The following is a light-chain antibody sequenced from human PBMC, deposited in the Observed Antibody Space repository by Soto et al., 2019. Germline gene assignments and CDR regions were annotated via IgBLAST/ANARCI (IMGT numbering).Light chain of an antibody. V-gene: IGLV2-14*01. J-gene: IGLJ2*01. CDR2: GVS. CDR3: SSYPITHPLEVL. CDR1: NSDVGGYNH. Sequence: QSALTQPASVSGSPGQSITISCTGTNSDVGGYNHVSWYQQRPGEAPKLMIYGVSNRPSGISNRFSGSKSGNTASLTISGLQAEDEADYYCSSYPITHPLEVLFGGGTKLTVL.